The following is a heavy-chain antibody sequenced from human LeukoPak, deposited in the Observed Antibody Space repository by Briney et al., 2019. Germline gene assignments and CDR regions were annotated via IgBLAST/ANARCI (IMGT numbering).Heavy chain of an antibody. J-gene: IGHJ4*02. D-gene: IGHD6-25*01. CDR3: ARFKRLGPSYFDY. Sequence: GSLRLSCAASGFTFSSYSMNWVRQPPGKGLEWIGEINHSGSTNYNPSLKSRVTISVDTSKNQFSLKLSSVTAADTAVYYCARFKRLGPSYFDYWGQGTLVTVSS. CDR2: INHSGST. CDR1: GFTFSSYS. V-gene: IGHV4-34*01.